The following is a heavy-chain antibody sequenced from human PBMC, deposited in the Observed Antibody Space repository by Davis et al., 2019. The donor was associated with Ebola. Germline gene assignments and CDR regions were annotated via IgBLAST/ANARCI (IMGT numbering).Heavy chain of an antibody. J-gene: IGHJ4*02. CDR2: ISGSGGST. V-gene: IGHV3-23*01. CDR3: AKRLFVDSSGYHEGIDY. D-gene: IGHD3-22*01. Sequence: PGGSLRLSCAASGFTFSSYAMSWVRQAPGKGLEWVSAISGSGGSTYYADSVKGRFTISRDNSKNTLYLQMNSLRAEDTAIYYCAKRLFVDSSGYHEGIDYWGQGTLVTVSS. CDR1: GFTFSSYA.